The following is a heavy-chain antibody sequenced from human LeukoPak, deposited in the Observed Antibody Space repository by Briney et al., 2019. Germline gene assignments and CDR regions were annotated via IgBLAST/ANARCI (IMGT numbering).Heavy chain of an antibody. J-gene: IGHJ4*02. CDR3: AKEPAPYSSGPVGY. CDR2: ISWNSGSI. Sequence: GGSLRLSCAASGFTFDDYAMHWVRQAPGKGLEWVSGISWNSGSIGYADSVKGRFTLSRDNAKNSLYLQMNSLRAEDTALYYCAKEPAPYSSGPVGYWGQGTLVTVSS. V-gene: IGHV3-9*01. CDR1: GFTFDDYA. D-gene: IGHD6-19*01.